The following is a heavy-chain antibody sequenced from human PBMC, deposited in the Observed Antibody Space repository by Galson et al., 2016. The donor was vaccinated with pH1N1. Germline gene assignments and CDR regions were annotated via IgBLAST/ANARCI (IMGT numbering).Heavy chain of an antibody. CDR3: ARKSSGSNTIDS. J-gene: IGHJ4*02. Sequence: SVKVSCKASRDTFINYAFSWVRQAPGKGLEWMGGIIPILGAPNYAQNFQGRVTISTDKSTTTAYMELTGLTSGDTAIYYCARKSSGSNTIDSWGQGTLITVPS. CDR1: RDTFINYA. V-gene: IGHV1-69*10. CDR2: IIPILGAP. D-gene: IGHD6-25*01.